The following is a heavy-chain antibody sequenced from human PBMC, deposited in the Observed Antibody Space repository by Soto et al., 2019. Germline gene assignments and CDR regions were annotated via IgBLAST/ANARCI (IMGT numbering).Heavy chain of an antibody. V-gene: IGHV3-33*01. Sequence: QVQLVESGGGVVQPGRSLRLSCAASGFTFSSYGMHWVRQAPGKGLEWVAVIWYDGSNKYYADSVKGRFTISRDNSKNNLYLQMTSLRAEDMAVYYCARDVTTYSRGWYRGDYWGQGTLVTVTS. CDR3: ARDVTTYSRGWYRGDY. D-gene: IGHD6-19*01. J-gene: IGHJ4*02. CDR1: GFTFSSYG. CDR2: IWYDGSNK.